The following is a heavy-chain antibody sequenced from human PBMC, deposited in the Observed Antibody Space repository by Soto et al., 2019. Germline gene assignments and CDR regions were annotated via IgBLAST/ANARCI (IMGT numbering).Heavy chain of an antibody. CDR3: ADGDRGVVPAAIRDNYYYYGMDV. Sequence: QVQLVQSGAEVQKPGSSVKVSCKASGGTFSSYAISWVRQAPGQGLEWMGGIIPIFGTANYAQKFQGRVTITADESTSTAYMELSSLRSEDTAVYYCADGDRGVVPAAIRDNYYYYGMDVWGQGTTVTVSS. J-gene: IGHJ6*02. CDR1: GGTFSSYA. D-gene: IGHD2-2*01. CDR2: IIPIFGTA. V-gene: IGHV1-69*01.